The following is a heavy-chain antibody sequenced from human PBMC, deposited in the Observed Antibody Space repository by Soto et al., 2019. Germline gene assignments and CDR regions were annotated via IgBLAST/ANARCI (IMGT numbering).Heavy chain of an antibody. Sequence: GGSLRLSCAASGFTFSSYGMSWVRQAPGKGLEWVSAISGSGVSTYYADSVKGRFTISRDNSKNTLYLQMNSLRAEDTAVYYCAKDQKPGVFGWKRLYYGMYVWGQGTRVTL. CDR3: AKDQKPGVFGWKRLYYGMYV. J-gene: IGHJ6*02. V-gene: IGHV3-23*01. CDR1: GFTFSSYG. D-gene: IGHD3-3*01. CDR2: ISGSGVST.